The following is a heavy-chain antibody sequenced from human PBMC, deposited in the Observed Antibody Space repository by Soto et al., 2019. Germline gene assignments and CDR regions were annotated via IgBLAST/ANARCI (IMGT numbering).Heavy chain of an antibody. D-gene: IGHD2-2*01. Sequence: QVQLVQSGAEVKKPGASVKVSCKASRYTFTNYAMHWVRQAPGQRPEWMGWINAGNGNTKFSQRFQGRVTITRDTSANIASMEPSSLTSEDTAVYYCARAGFCSTTRCSDAFDIWGQGTMVTVSS. J-gene: IGHJ3*02. V-gene: IGHV1-3*01. CDR3: ARAGFCSTTRCSDAFDI. CDR1: RYTFTNYA. CDR2: INAGNGNT.